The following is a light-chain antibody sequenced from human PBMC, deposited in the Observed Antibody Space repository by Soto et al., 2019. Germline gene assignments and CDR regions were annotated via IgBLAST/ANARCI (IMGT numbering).Light chain of an antibody. CDR2: GAS. V-gene: IGKV3D-15*02. CDR3: QQYFTSPIT. J-gene: IGKJ5*01. CDR1: QSVNSR. Sequence: EIVMTQSPATLSVSPGERATLSCRASQSVNSRLAWYQHKPGQAPRLLISGASNRASGIPARFSAWGSGTDFTLTISRVDPADFAFYYCQQYFTSPITFGQGTRLAIK.